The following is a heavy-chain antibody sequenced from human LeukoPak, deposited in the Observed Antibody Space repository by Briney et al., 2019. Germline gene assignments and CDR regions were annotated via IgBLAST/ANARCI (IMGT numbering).Heavy chain of an antibody. D-gene: IGHD3-3*01. Sequence: GGSLRLSCAASGFTFSSYGMHWVRQAPGKGLEWVAVIWYDGSNEYYADSVKGRFTISRDDSKNTLYLQMNSLRVEDTAVYYCAKSLSDTGRTRFDAFDIWGQGTMVTVSS. J-gene: IGHJ3*02. CDR3: AKSLSDTGRTRFDAFDI. CDR2: IWYDGSNE. V-gene: IGHV3-33*06. CDR1: GFTFSSYG.